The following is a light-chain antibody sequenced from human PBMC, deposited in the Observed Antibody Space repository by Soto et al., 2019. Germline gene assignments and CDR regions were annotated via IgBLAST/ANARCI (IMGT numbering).Light chain of an antibody. J-gene: IGKJ1*01. V-gene: IGKV3-20*01. CDR3: HQYGSSPPT. CDR2: GIS. Sequence: IVLTQSPGTLSLSPGERATLSFSASQSVTSKYLDWYQQKTGQAPRLVIYGISSRATGVPERLSGSGYGTDLTITISRLENEDFAVYYCHQYGSSPPTFGQGTKVDIK. CDR1: QSVTSKY.